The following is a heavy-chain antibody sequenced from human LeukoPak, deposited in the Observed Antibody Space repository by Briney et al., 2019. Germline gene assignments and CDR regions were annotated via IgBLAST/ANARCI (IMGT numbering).Heavy chain of an antibody. CDR1: GGSFSGYY. Sequence: SETLSLTCAVYGGSFSGYYWSWIRQPPGKGLEWIGEISHSGSTNYNPSLKRRLTRSVDTSKNHFSLQLSSVTAADTAVYYCAGAGGYSYGYSRGFGFDYWGQGTLVTVCS. D-gene: IGHD5-18*01. CDR2: ISHSGST. CDR3: AGAGGYSYGYSRGFGFDY. J-gene: IGHJ4*02. V-gene: IGHV4-34*01.